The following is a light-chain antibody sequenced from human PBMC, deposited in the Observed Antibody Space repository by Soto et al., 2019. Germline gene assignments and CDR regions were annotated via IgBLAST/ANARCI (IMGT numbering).Light chain of an antibody. CDR3: QQYNSYWT. Sequence: DIPMTQSPSTLSASVGDRVPITCRASPSISSWLAWYQQKPGKAPKLLIYKASSLESGVPSRVSGSGSGTEFTLNIRSPQPDDFATYYCQQYNSYWTFGQGTKVEIK. CDR1: PSISSW. J-gene: IGKJ1*01. CDR2: KAS. V-gene: IGKV1-5*03.